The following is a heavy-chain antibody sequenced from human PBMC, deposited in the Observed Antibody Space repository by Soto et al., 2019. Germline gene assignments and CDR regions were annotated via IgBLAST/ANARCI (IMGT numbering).Heavy chain of an antibody. V-gene: IGHV4-59*12. CDR1: GGSISSYY. CDR2: IYFTGST. D-gene: IGHD3-22*01. Sequence: SETLSLTCTVSGGSISSYYWSWIRQPPGKGLEWIGYIYFTGSTNYNPSLKSRVTISVDTSKNQFSLKLTSVTAADTAVYYCARFVPFSDSSGYPAYWGQGTLVPVSS. J-gene: IGHJ4*02. CDR3: ARFVPFSDSSGYPAY.